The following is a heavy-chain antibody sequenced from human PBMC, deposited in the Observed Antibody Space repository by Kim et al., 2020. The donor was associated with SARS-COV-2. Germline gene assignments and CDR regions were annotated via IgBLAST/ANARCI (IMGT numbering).Heavy chain of an antibody. J-gene: IGHJ4*02. Sequence: AESVKGRFTISRDNYKNTLDLQMNSRRAEDTAVYYCARDRAAADPHTFDYWGQGTLVTVSS. V-gene: IGHV3-30*07. CDR3: ARDRAAADPHTFDY. D-gene: IGHD6-13*01.